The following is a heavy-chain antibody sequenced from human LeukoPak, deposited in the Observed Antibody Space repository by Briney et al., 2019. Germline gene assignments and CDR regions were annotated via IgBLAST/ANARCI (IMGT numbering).Heavy chain of an antibody. J-gene: IGHJ4*02. V-gene: IGHV3-7*03. CDR3: ARLGPASSGWPESFDY. D-gene: IGHD6-19*01. CDR2: VKRDGSEK. CDR1: GFTFNSYW. Sequence: GGSLRLSCAASGFTFNSYWMNWVRQAPGKGLEWVANVKRDGSEKYYVDSVKGRFTISRDNAKNSLDLQMNSLRVEDTAVYYCARLGPASSGWPESFDYWGQGTLVSVSS.